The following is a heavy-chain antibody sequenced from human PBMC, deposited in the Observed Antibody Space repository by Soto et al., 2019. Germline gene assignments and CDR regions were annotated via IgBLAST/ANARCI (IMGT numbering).Heavy chain of an antibody. J-gene: IGHJ4*01. Sequence: GGAQRVLSAASGFSFRDYDMHWVRQRKGKGLEWVSALGAARDPYYVGSVKGRFSVSRDNAQNSLFLQMNNLRVDDTAVYYCARGSLVVTVHFDYWGYGTPAPVSS. D-gene: IGHD2-21*02. CDR2: LGAARDP. CDR3: ARGSLVVTVHFDY. CDR1: GFSFRDYD. V-gene: IGHV3-13*05.